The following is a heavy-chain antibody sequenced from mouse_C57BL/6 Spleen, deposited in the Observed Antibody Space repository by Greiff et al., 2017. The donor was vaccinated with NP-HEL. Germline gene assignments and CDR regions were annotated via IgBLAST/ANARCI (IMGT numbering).Heavy chain of an antibody. CDR2: IDPSDSYT. Sequence: VQLQQPGAELVMPGASVKLSCKASGYTFTSYWMHWVKQRPGQGLEWIGEIDPSDSYTNYNQKFKGKSTLTVDKSSSTAYMQLSSLTSEDSAVYDCARYDGYYRYFDVWGTGTTVTVSS. V-gene: IGHV1-69*01. D-gene: IGHD2-3*01. CDR3: ARYDGYYRYFDV. J-gene: IGHJ1*03. CDR1: GYTFTSYW.